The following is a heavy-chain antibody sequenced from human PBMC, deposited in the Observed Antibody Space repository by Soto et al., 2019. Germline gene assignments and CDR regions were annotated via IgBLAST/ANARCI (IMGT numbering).Heavy chain of an antibody. CDR1: GGSISSYY. D-gene: IGHD2-15*01. J-gene: IGHJ2*01. CDR3: AREGLGSCSGGSCYLTDWYFDL. CDR2: IYYSGST. V-gene: IGHV4-59*01. Sequence: QVQLQESGPGLVKPSETLSLTCTVSGGSISSYYWSWIRQPPGKGLEWIGYIYYSGSTNYNPSLKSRFTISGDTSKNQFSLKLSSVTAADTAVYYCAREGLGSCSGGSCYLTDWYFDLWGRGTLVTVSS.